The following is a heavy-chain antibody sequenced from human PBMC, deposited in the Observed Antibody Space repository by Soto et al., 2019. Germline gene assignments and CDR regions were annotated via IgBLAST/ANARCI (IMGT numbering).Heavy chain of an antibody. CDR3: ARDCEWIQLCCLFDY. D-gene: IGHD5-18*01. V-gene: IGHV3-30-3*01. CDR1: GFTFSSYA. J-gene: IGHJ4*02. Sequence: QVQLVESGGGVVQPGRSLRLSCAASGFTFSSYAMHWVRQAPGKGREWVAVISYDGSNKYYADSVKGRFTISRDNSKNTLYLQMNSLRAEDTAVYYCARDCEWIQLCCLFDYWGQGTLVTVSS. CDR2: ISYDGSNK.